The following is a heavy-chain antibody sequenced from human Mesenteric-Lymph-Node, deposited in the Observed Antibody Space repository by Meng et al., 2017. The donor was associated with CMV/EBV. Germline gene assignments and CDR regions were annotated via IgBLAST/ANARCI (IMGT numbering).Heavy chain of an antibody. D-gene: IGHD2-21*01. Sequence: ASVKVSCKASGGTFSSYAISWVRQAPGQGLEWVGWINAYNGNTNYAQNLQDRVTMTTDTSTNTASMELRSLRSDDTAMYYCAVTYCGDDCYFNDAFDIWGQGTMVTVSS. J-gene: IGHJ3*02. CDR2: INAYNGNT. V-gene: IGHV1-18*01. CDR1: GGTFSSYA. CDR3: AVTYCGDDCYFNDAFDI.